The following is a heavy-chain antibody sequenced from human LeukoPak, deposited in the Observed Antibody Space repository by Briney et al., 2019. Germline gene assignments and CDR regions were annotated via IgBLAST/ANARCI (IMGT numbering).Heavy chain of an antibody. CDR3: ATPTVTTGAFDI. J-gene: IGHJ3*02. CDR2: INPNSGGT. CDR1: GYTFTGYY. Sequence: ASVKVSCKASGYTFTGYYMHWVRQAPGQGLEWMGWINPNSGGTNYARKFQGRVTMTRDTSISTAYMELSRLRSDDTAVYYCATPTVTTGAFDIWGQGTMVIVSS. V-gene: IGHV1-2*02. D-gene: IGHD4-17*01.